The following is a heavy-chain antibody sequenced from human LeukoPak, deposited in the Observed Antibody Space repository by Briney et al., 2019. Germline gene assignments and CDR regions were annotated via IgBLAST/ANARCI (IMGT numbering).Heavy chain of an antibody. D-gene: IGHD3-3*01. CDR1: GFTFSSYS. Sequence: PGGSLRLSCAASGFTFSSYSMGWVRQAPGQGLEWVSAVSGSAYSKYYADSVKGRFTISRDNSKNTLYLQMNSLRAEDTAVYFCAKWMVRNDFWSGAFDIWGQGTMVTVSS. J-gene: IGHJ3*02. V-gene: IGHV3-23*01. CDR3: AKWMVRNDFWSGAFDI. CDR2: VSGSAYSK.